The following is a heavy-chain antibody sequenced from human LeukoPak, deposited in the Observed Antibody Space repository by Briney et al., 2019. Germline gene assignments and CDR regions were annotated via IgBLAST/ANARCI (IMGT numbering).Heavy chain of an antibody. V-gene: IGHV4-61*08. D-gene: IGHD3-16*02. CDR2: IYYSGST. CDR1: GGSISSGGYY. J-gene: IGHJ3*02. Sequence: PSQTLSLTCTVSGGSISSGGYYWSWIRQPPGKGLEWIGYIYYSGSTNYNPSLKSRVTISVDTSKNQFSLKLSSVTAADTAVYYCARRIMITFGGVIAALDAFDIWGQGTMVTVSS. CDR3: ARRIMITFGGVIAALDAFDI.